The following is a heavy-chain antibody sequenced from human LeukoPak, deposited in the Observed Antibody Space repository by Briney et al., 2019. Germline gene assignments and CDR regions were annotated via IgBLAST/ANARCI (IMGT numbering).Heavy chain of an antibody. Sequence: SETLSLTCTVSGGSISSYYWSWIRQPRGKGLEWIGYIYYSGSTNYNPSLKSRVTISVDTSKNQFFLKLSSVTAADTAVYYCARESTTIYYYYGMDVWGQGTTVTVSS. CDR3: ARESTTIYYYYGMDV. D-gene: IGHD1-26*01. V-gene: IGHV4-59*01. CDR1: GGSISSYY. J-gene: IGHJ6*02. CDR2: IYYSGST.